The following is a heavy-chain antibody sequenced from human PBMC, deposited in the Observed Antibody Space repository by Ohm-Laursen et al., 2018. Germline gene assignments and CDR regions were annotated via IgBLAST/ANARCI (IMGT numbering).Heavy chain of an antibody. D-gene: IGHD2-2*02. CDR2: INDSGGST. J-gene: IGHJ4*02. Sequence: GSLRLSCAASGFIFSNYAMSWVRQAPGKGLEWVSGINDSGGSTYYADSVKGRFTISRDSSENTLYLEMNSLRAEDTAIYYCAKARLGCSNSCYNYWGQGTLVIVSS. CDR3: AKARLGCSNSCYNY. CDR1: GFIFSNYA. V-gene: IGHV3-23*01.